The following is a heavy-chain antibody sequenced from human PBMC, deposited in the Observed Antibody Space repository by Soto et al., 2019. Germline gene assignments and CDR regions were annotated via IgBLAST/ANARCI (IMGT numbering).Heavy chain of an antibody. V-gene: IGHV3-64D*06. Sequence: GGSLKLSRSVWELTFSKYAMHWVRQAPGKGLEDVSGIPRNGDSTLHAYCGKDRFTISRDNSKNTLFLQISSLRVEDTAMYFCVNGYQLLRYYFECWGTGTLVTVS. D-gene: IGHD2-2*01. J-gene: IGHJ4*01. CDR1: ELTFSKYA. CDR3: VNGYQLLRYYFEC. CDR2: IPRNGDST.